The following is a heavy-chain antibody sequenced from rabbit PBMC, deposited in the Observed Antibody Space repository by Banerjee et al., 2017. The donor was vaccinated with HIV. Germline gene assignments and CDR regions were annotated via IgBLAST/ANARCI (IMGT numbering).Heavy chain of an antibody. CDR3: ARDVYVGTNGYGYGLDL. CDR1: GFSFGSSV. D-gene: IGHD6-1*01. CDR2: IYGGDDTT. J-gene: IGHJ3*01. V-gene: IGHV1S47*01. Sequence: QEQLEESGGDLVQPGASLALTCTASGFSFGSSVYMCWVRQAPGKGLEWIGCIYGGDDTTYLASWVNGRFTISRSTSLNTVDLIMTSLTAADTATYFCARDVYVGTNGYGYGLDLWGPGTLVTVS.